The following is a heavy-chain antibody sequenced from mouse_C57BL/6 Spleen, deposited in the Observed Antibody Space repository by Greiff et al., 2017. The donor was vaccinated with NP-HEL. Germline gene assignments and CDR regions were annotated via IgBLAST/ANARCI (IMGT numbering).Heavy chain of an antibody. Sequence: VQLQQPGAELVRPGSSVKLSCKASGYTFTSYWMHWVKQRPIQGLEWIGNIDPSDSETHYNQKFKDKATLTVDKSSSTAYMQLSSLTSEDSAVYYCARVDYYGSSYPFDYWGQGTTLTVSS. CDR1: GYTFTSYW. J-gene: IGHJ2*01. CDR3: ARVDYYGSSYPFDY. CDR2: IDPSDSET. D-gene: IGHD1-1*01. V-gene: IGHV1-52*01.